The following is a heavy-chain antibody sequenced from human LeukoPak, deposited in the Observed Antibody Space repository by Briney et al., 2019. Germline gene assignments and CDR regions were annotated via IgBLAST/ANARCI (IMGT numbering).Heavy chain of an antibody. CDR2: INSDGSST. J-gene: IGHJ4*02. V-gene: IGHV3-74*01. D-gene: IGHD4-17*01. Sequence: GGSLRLSCAASGFTFSNYWMHWVRQAPGKGLVWVSRINSDGSSTSYADSVKGRFTISRDNAKNTLYLLMNSLRADDTAVYYCAKGDGFTVTTRVDYWGQGTLVTVSS. CDR1: GFTFSNYW. CDR3: AKGDGFTVTTRVDY.